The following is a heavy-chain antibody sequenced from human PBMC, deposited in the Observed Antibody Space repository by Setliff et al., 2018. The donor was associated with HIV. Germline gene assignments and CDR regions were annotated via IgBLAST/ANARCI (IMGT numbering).Heavy chain of an antibody. CDR1: GGSFSSYY. D-gene: IGHD3-22*01. V-gene: IGHV4-34*01. Sequence: SETLSLTCAVSGGSFSSYYWIWIRQVPGKGLEWIGEINQSGSTNYNPSLKSRVTISVDTSKNQFFLNLRSVTAADAAVYFCARSRTYYADTSGYVHYHYYGMGVWGQGTTVTVSS. CDR2: INQSGST. CDR3: ARSRTYYADTSGYVHYHYYGMGV. J-gene: IGHJ6*02.